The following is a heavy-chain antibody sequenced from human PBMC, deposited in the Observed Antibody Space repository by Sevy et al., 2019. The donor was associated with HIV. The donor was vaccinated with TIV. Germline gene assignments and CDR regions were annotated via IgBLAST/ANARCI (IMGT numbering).Heavy chain of an antibody. D-gene: IGHD5-12*01. V-gene: IGHV4-4*07. J-gene: IGHJ6*02. Sequence: SDTLSLTCTVSGGSISSYYWSWIRQPAGKGLEWIGRIYTSGSTNYNPSLKSRVTMSVDTSKNQFSLKLSSVTAADTAVYYCARGGRYSGYGLGWSGNYYYYGMDVWGQGTTVTVSS. CDR2: IYTSGST. CDR3: ARGGRYSGYGLGWSGNYYYYGMDV. CDR1: GGSISSYY.